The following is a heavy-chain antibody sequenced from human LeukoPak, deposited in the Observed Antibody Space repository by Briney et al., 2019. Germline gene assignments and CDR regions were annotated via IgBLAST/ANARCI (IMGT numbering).Heavy chain of an antibody. CDR1: GFTFSSYS. J-gene: IGHJ4*02. CDR2: ISSSSSYI. Sequence: GGSLRLSCAASGFTFSSYSMNWVRQAPGKGLEWVSSISSSSSYIYYADSVKGRFTISRDNAENSLYLQMNSLRAEDTAVYYCAKDRHYGSGSYGGLDYWGQGTLVTVSS. V-gene: IGHV3-21*01. CDR3: AKDRHYGSGSYGGLDY. D-gene: IGHD3-10*01.